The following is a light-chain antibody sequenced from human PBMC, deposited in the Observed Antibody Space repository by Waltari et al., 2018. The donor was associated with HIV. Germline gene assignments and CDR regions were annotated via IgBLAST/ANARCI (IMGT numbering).Light chain of an antibody. J-gene: IGLJ2*01. CDR1: SSNIGTNY. CDR3: GTWDSSLNAVV. V-gene: IGLV1-51*01. CDR2: GNS. Sequence: QSVLTQPPSVSAAPGQTVTISCSGSSSNIGTNYVSWYQLFSGTGPKLLIYGNSRRPSGIRDRFSASQSGTSSTLDITGLQSGDEADYYCGTWDSSLNAVVFGGGTRLTVL.